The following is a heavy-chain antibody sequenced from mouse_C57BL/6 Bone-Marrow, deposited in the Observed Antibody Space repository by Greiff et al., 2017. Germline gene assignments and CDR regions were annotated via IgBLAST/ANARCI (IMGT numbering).Heavy chain of an antibody. CDR3: ARDPPITTVVFDY. D-gene: IGHD1-1*01. V-gene: IGHV3-6*01. Sequence: EVQLKESGPGLVKPSQSLSLTCSVTGYSITSGYYWNWIRQFPGNKLEWMGYISYDGSNNYNPSLKNRISITRDTSKNQFFLKLNSVTTEDTATYYCARDPPITTVVFDYWGQGTTLTVSS. CDR1: GYSITSGYY. CDR2: ISYDGSN. J-gene: IGHJ2*01.